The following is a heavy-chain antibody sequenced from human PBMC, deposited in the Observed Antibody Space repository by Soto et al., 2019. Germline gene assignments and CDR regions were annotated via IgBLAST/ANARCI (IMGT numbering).Heavy chain of an antibody. Sequence: SVKVSCKASGYTFTGYYMHWVRQAPGQGLEWMGWVNPNSGGTNYAQKFQGRVTMTRDTSISTAYMELSRLRSDDTAVYYCARGYYYDSSGYYYWFDPWGQGTLVTVSS. V-gene: IGHV1-2*02. CDR1: GYTFTGYY. D-gene: IGHD3-22*01. J-gene: IGHJ5*02. CDR3: ARGYYYDSSGYYYWFDP. CDR2: VNPNSGGT.